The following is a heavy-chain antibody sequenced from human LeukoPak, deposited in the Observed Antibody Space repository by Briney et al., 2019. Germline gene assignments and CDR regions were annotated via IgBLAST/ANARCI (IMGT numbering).Heavy chain of an antibody. CDR3: ARDHTIAAADY. CDR1: GFTFSSNW. J-gene: IGHJ4*02. CDR2: IKEDGSEK. V-gene: IGHV3-7*03. Sequence: PGGSLRLSCAASGFTFSSNWMSSVREAPGEGRERVAHIKEDGSEKYYVDSVKGRFTISRDNAKNALYLQMNSLRAEDTAGYYCARDHTIAAADYWGQGTLVTVSS. D-gene: IGHD6-13*01.